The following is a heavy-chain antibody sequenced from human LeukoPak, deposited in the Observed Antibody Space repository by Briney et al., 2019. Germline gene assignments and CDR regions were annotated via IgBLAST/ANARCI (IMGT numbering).Heavy chain of an antibody. Sequence: SVKVSCKASGGTFSSYAISWVRQAPGQGLEWMGRIIPILGIANYAQKFQGRVTITADKSTSTAYMELSSLRSEDTAVYYCARDSPLRYFDYWGQGILVTVST. CDR1: GGTFSSYA. V-gene: IGHV1-69*04. CDR2: IIPILGIA. D-gene: IGHD3-9*01. CDR3: ARDSPLRYFDY. J-gene: IGHJ4*02.